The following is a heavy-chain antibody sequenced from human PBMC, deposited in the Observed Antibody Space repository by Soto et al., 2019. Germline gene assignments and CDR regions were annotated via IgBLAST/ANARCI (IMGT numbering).Heavy chain of an antibody. D-gene: IGHD3-22*01. CDR1: GFTVSSHY. V-gene: IGHV3-53*01. CDR3: AREDYYDSSGYYGY. CDR2: IYSGGST. J-gene: IGHJ4*02. Sequence: EVQLVESGGGLIQPGGSLRLSCAASGFTVSSHYMSWVRQAPGKGLEWVSVIYSGGSTYYADSVKGRFTICRDNSKNTLYLHMNSLSAENTAVYYCAREDYYDSSGYYGYWCQGTLVTVSS.